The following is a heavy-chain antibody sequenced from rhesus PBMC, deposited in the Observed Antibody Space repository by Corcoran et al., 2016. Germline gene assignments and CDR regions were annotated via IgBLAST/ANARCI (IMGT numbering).Heavy chain of an antibody. D-gene: IGHD4-29*01. Sequence: QVQLQESGPGLVKPLETLSLTCAVSGGSISSNYWSWIRQDPGKGLGWIGYIYGSGRRTNYNPARKSRVTLSVDTSKNQLSLKLSSVTAADTAVYYCARHLAASNRFDVWGPGVLVTVSS. J-gene: IGHJ5-1*01. CDR3: ARHLAASNRFDV. V-gene: IGHV4S11*01. CDR1: GGSISSNY. CDR2: IYGSGRRT.